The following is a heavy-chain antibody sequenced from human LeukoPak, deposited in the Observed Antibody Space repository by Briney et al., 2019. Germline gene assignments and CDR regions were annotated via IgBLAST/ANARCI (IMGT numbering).Heavy chain of an antibody. D-gene: IGHD2-8*01. CDR2: IIPIFGTA. CDR1: GGTFSSYA. V-gene: IGHV1-69*05. CDR3: ARGRIVLMVYAIYDY. J-gene: IGHJ4*02. Sequence: SVKVSCKASGGTFSSYAINWVRQAPGQGLEWMGGIIPIFGTANYAQKFQGRVTITTDESTSTAYMELSSLRSEDTAVYYCARGRIVLMVYAIYDYWGQGTLVTVSS.